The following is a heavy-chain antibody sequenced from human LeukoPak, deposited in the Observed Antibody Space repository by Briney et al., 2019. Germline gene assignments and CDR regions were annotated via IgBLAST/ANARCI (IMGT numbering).Heavy chain of an antibody. V-gene: IGHV4-34*01. CDR2: INHSGST. CDR1: GGSFSGYY. Sequence: PSETLSLTCAVYGGSFSGYYWSWIRQPPGKGLEWIGEINHSGSTNYNPSLKSRVTISVDTSKNQFSLKLSSVTAADTAVYYCARGRLDYSGSYSWDYWGQGTLVTVSS. D-gene: IGHD1-26*01. J-gene: IGHJ4*02. CDR3: ARGRLDYSGSYSWDY.